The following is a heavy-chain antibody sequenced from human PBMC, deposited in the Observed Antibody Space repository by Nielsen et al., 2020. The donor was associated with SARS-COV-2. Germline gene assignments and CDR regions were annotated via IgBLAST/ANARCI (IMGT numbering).Heavy chain of an antibody. J-gene: IGHJ4*02. CDR2: IYYSGST. CDR3: ASRFFLDY. Sequence: SETLSLTCTVSGGSISTYYWSWIRQPPGKGLEWIGYIYYSGSTNYNPSLKSRVTMSVDTSKNQFSLRLSSVTAADTAVYYCASRFFLDYWGQGTLVTVSS. V-gene: IGHV4-59*08. D-gene: IGHD3-3*01. CDR1: GGSISTYY.